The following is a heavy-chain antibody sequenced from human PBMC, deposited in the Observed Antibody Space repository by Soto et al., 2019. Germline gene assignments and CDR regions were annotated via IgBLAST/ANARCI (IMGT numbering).Heavy chain of an antibody. CDR1: GGTFRSNA. J-gene: IGHJ6*02. CDR3: AREWTGPEGPEEVRYYYSGLDV. V-gene: IGHV1-69*13. CDR2: IIPVFGRT. D-gene: IGHD3-9*01. Sequence: ASVKVSCKASGGTFRSNAFSWVRQAPGQGLEWMGGIIPVFGRTNYPQKFQGRVTVTADESTSTVYMELSSLRSEDTAIYYCAREWTGPEGPEEVRYYYSGLDVWGQGTTVTVSS.